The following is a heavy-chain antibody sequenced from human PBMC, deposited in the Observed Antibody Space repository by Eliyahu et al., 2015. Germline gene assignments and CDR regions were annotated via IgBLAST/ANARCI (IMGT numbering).Heavy chain of an antibody. V-gene: IGHV3-21*01. Sequence: EVQLVESGGGLVKPGGSLXLSCAASGFXFXSXSXXWVRQAPGKGLEWVSSISSSSSYIYSADSVKGRFTISRDNAKNSLYLQMNSLRAEDTAVYYCARDTYGTYDILTGXPMDVWGQGTTVTVSS. J-gene: IGHJ6*02. D-gene: IGHD3-9*01. CDR3: ARDTYGTYDILTGXPMDV. CDR2: ISSSSSYI. CDR1: GFXFXSXS.